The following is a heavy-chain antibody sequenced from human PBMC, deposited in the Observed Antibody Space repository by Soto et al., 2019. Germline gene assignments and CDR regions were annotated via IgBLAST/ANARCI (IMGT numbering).Heavy chain of an antibody. CDR2: IFPYDSAT. CDR3: ARQAYDTSGYRYFDF. V-gene: IGHV5-51*01. J-gene: IGHJ4*02. Sequence: PGESLKISCHTSGFSFTSHWIGWVRQMPGKGLEWMGIIFPYDSATRYSPSFQGQVTISADKSIGTAYLQWSSLKASDTAIYFCARQAYDTSGYRYFDFWGQGTLVTVSS. D-gene: IGHD3-22*01. CDR1: GFSFTSHW.